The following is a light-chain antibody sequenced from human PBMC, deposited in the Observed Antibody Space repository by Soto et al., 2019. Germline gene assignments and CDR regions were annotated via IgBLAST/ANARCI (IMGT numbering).Light chain of an antibody. Sequence: EIVLTQSPGTLSLSPGERATLSCRASQSVSSSYLAWYQQKPGQAPRLLIYGASSRATGIPDRFSGSGSGRDFTLTISRLEPDDFAVYYCQQYGSSPRVTFGGGTKVEIK. J-gene: IGKJ4*01. V-gene: IGKV3-20*01. CDR3: QQYGSSPRVT. CDR2: GAS. CDR1: QSVSSSY.